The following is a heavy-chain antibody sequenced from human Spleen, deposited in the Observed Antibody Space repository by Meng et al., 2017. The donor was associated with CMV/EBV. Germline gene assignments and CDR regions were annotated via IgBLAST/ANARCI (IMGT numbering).Heavy chain of an antibody. Sequence: FSGFSLTPSGVCVGWIRQPPGKALEWLALIYWNEDKRYSPSLKNRLTATKDTSKNQVVLTMTNMDPADTATYCCVHNARYYQNYFDCWGQGTLVTVSS. V-gene: IGHV2-5*01. CDR3: VHNARYYQNYFDC. CDR2: IYWNEDK. D-gene: IGHD2-21*01. J-gene: IGHJ4*02. CDR1: GFSLTPSGVC.